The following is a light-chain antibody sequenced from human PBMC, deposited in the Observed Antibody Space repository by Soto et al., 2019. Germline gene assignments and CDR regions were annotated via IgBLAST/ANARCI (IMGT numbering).Light chain of an antibody. CDR1: QIINIA. J-gene: IGKJ1*01. CDR2: KAS. CDR3: QQYDTYSWT. Sequence: DIQMTQSPSTLSASVGDRVTITCRASQIINIALAWYQQKPGKAPKLLIYKASSLESGVPSRFSGSASGTEFTLTISSLQPDDFATYYCQQYDTYSWTFGQGTKVEIK. V-gene: IGKV1-5*03.